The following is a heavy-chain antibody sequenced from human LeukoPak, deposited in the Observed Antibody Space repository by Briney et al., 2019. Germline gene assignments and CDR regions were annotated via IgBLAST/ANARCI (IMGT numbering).Heavy chain of an antibody. V-gene: IGHV3-15*01. CDR2: IKSKTDGGTT. J-gene: IGHJ6*02. CDR3: TTDLGSGSYYKVAEYYYGMDV. D-gene: IGHD3-10*01. CDR1: GFTFSNAW. Sequence: PGGSLRLSCAASGFTFSNAWMSWVRQAPGKGLEWVGRIKSKTDGGTTDYAAPVKGRFTISRDDSKNTLYLQMNSLKTEDTAVYYCTTDLGSGSYYKVAEYYYGMDVWGQGTTVTVSS.